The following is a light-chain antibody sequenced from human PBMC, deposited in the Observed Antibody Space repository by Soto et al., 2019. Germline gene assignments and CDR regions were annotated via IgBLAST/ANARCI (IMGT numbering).Light chain of an antibody. CDR1: QGTSRY. CDR3: QQYYSYPLT. Sequence: DIQMTQSPSSVSASVGDRLTTSCRATQGTSRYLSCYQLKPGKAPKFLVYSASSLQSGVPSRFSGSGSGTDFTLTISSLQPEDFATYYCQQYYSYPLTFGGGTKVDIK. J-gene: IGKJ4*01. V-gene: IGKV1-39*01. CDR2: SAS.